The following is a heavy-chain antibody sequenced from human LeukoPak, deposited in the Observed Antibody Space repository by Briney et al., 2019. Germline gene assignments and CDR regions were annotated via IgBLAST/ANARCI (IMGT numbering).Heavy chain of an antibody. CDR2: ISSSGSTI. CDR1: GFTFSSYE. Sequence: GGSVRLSCAASGFTFSSYEMNWVRQAPGKGLEWVSYISSSGSTIYYADSVKGRFTISRDNAKNSLYLQMNSLRAEDTAVYYCARDQVRVKYSSSSPFDYWGQGTLVTVSS. J-gene: IGHJ4*02. V-gene: IGHV3-48*03. CDR3: ARDQVRVKYSSSSPFDY. D-gene: IGHD6-6*01.